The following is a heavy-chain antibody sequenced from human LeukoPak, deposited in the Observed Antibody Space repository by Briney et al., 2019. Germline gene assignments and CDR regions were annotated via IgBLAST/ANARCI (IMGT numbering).Heavy chain of an antibody. CDR2: INHSGST. D-gene: IGHD3-9*01. CDR1: GGSFSGYY. V-gene: IGHV4-34*01. CDR3: ARGVRDYDILNY. J-gene: IGHJ4*02. Sequence: SETLSLTCAVYGGSFSGYYWSWIRQPPGKGLEWIGEINHSGSTNYNPSLKSRVTLSVDTSKSQFSLKLSSVTAADTAVYYCARGVRDYDILNYWGQGTLVTVSS.